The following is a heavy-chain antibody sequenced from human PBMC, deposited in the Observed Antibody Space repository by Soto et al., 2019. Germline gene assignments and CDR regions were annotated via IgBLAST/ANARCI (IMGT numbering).Heavy chain of an antibody. CDR2: IYYTGST. CDR3: ARGLLGSYFDY. J-gene: IGHJ4*02. Sequence: SETLSLTCSVSGGSINNYEYYWTWIRQPPGEGLEWIGHIYYTGSTSYNPSLKSRVTISLDTSKNQFSLKLSSVTAADTAVYYCARGLLGSYFDYWGQGTLVTVYS. CDR1: GGSINNYEYY. V-gene: IGHV4-30-4*01. D-gene: IGHD3-16*01.